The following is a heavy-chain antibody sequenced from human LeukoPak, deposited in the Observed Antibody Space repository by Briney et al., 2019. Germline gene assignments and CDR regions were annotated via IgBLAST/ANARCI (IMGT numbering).Heavy chain of an antibody. D-gene: IGHD3-9*01. Sequence: ASVKVSCKVSGYTLTELSMHWVRQAPGKGLEWMGGFDPEDGETIYAQKFQGRVTMTEDTSTDTAYMELSSLRSEDTAVYYCATELGYDILTGPRAFDIWGQGTMVTVSS. J-gene: IGHJ3*02. CDR1: GYTLTELS. V-gene: IGHV1-24*01. CDR2: FDPEDGET. CDR3: ATELGYDILTGPRAFDI.